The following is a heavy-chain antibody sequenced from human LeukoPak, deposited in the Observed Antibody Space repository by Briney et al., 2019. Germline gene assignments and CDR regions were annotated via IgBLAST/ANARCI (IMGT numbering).Heavy chain of an antibody. CDR3: AQDAVGYCSSTSCRNLYYYMDV. J-gene: IGHJ6*03. V-gene: IGHV3-30*02. D-gene: IGHD2-2*01. Sequence: GGSLRLSCAASGFTFSSYGMHWVRQAPGKGLEWVAFIRYDGSNKYYADSVKGRFTISRDNSKNTLYLQMNSLRAEDTAVYYCAQDAVGYCSSTSCRNLYYYMDVWGKGTTVTVSS. CDR2: IRYDGSNK. CDR1: GFTFSSYG.